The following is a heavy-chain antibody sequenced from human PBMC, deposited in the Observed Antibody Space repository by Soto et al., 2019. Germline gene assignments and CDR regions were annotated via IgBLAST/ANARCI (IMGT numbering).Heavy chain of an antibody. CDR1: GYTFTSYD. Sequence: ASVKVSCKASGYTFTSYDINWVRQATGQGLEWMGWMNPNSGNTGYAQKFQGRVTMTRNTSISTAYMELSSLRSEDTAVYYCARGRQLVLGWFDPWRQGTLVTVSS. CDR2: MNPNSGNT. D-gene: IGHD6-13*01. J-gene: IGHJ5*02. V-gene: IGHV1-8*01. CDR3: ARGRQLVLGWFDP.